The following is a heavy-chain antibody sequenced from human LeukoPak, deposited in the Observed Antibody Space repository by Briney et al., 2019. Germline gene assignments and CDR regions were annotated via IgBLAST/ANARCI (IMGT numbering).Heavy chain of an antibody. J-gene: IGHJ5*02. D-gene: IGHD3-22*01. CDR1: GYTFTSYG. CDR3: ARIRRSRYDSSGVPGWFDP. V-gene: IGHV1-18*01. Sequence: ASVKVSCKASGYTFTSYGISWVRQAPGQELEWMGWISAYNGNTNYAQKLQGRVTMTTDTSTSTAYMELRSLRSDDTAVYYCARIRRSRYDSSGVPGWFDPWGQGTLVTVSS. CDR2: ISAYNGNT.